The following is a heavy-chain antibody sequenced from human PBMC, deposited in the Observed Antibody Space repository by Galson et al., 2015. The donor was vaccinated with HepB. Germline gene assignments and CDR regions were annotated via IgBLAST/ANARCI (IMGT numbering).Heavy chain of an antibody. V-gene: IGHV2-70*04. CDR1: GFSLSTRGMR. J-gene: IGHJ4*02. D-gene: IGHD2-15*01. CDR3: ARYVSGGYFDY. Sequence: PALVKPTQTLTLTCSFSGFSLSTRGMRVTWLRQPPGKAPEWFARIDWDDGKFYSTSLRTRLTISKDTSKNQVVLIMTNMDPVDTATYYCARYVSGGYFDYWGQGTLVTVSS. CDR2: IDWDDGK.